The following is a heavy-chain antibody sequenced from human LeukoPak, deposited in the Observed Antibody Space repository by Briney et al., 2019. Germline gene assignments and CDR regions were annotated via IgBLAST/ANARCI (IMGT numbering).Heavy chain of an antibody. CDR3: ARHMSSSWSPYYYYGMDV. D-gene: IGHD6-13*01. CDR2: IYHSGST. V-gene: IGHV4-4*02. Sequence: PSGTLSLTCAVSGGSISSSNWWSWVRPPPGKGLEWIGEIYHSGSTNYNPSLKSRVTISVDKSKNQFSLKLSSVTAADTAVYYCARHMSSSWSPYYYYGMDVWGQGTTVTVSS. J-gene: IGHJ6*02. CDR1: GGSISSSNW.